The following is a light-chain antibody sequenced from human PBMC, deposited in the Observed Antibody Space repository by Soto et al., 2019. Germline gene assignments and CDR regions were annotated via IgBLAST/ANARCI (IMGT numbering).Light chain of an antibody. V-gene: IGKV1-39*01. CDR2: TSS. J-gene: IGKJ4*01. CDR3: QKYNSAPLT. Sequence: DIQMPQSPASLSASVGARVPISCRASQSIGRNLNWYQQKPGKAPTLLIFTSSSLQSGVPSRFSGSGSGTDFILTISSLQPDEVATYYCQKYNSAPLTVGGGTKVDI. CDR1: QSIGRN.